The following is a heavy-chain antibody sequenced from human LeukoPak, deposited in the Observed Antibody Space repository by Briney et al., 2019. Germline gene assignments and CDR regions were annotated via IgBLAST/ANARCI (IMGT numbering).Heavy chain of an antibody. CDR2: INHSGST. J-gene: IGHJ4*02. CDR3: ARNTYSSSWSLDY. CDR1: GGSFSGYY. Sequence: SETLSLTCAVYGGSFSGYYWSWIRQPPGKGLEWIGEINHSGSTNYNPSLKSRVTISVDTSKNQFSLKLSSVTAADTAVYYCARNTYSSSWSLDYWGQGTLVTVSS. D-gene: IGHD6-13*01. V-gene: IGHV4-34*01.